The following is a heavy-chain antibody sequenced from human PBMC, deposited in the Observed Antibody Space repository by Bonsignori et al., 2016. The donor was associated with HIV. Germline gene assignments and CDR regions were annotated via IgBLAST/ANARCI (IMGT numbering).Heavy chain of an antibody. D-gene: IGHD6-6*01. Sequence: SETLSLTCTVSGGSISSYYWSWIRQPAGKGLEWIGRIYTSGSTNYNPSLKSRVTMSVDTSKNQFSLKLSSVTAADTAVYYCARVSSSRQLYYYYYYMDVWGKGTTVTVSS. CDR2: IYTSGST. J-gene: IGHJ6*03. CDR1: GGSISSYY. CDR3: ARVSSSRQLYYYYYYMDV. V-gene: IGHV4-4*07.